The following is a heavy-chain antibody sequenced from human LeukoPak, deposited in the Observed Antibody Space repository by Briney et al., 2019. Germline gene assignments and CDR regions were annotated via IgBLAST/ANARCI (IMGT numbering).Heavy chain of an antibody. V-gene: IGHV4-31*02. CDR2: IYYSGST. Sequence: SXIRQXXGKGLEWIGYIYYSGSTYYNPSLKSRVTISVDTSKNQFSLKLSSVTAADTAVYYCARGVRWFDPWGQGTLVTVSS. J-gene: IGHJ5*02. D-gene: IGHD3-22*01. CDR3: ARGVRWFDP.